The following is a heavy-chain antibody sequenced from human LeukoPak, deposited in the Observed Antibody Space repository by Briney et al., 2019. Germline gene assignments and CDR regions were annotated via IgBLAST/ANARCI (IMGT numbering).Heavy chain of an antibody. CDR1: GGSISTSNYY. V-gene: IGHV4-39*07. Sequence: SETLSLTCTVSGGSISTSNYYWGWIRKPPGKGLEGIGNNFYSGNKYYSQSLRSRVTMSVETSKNQFSLHLNPGTAADTAVYYCARDKREYQLPPRQYYYYYYMDVWGKGTTVTISS. D-gene: IGHD2-2*01. CDR2: NFYSGNK. J-gene: IGHJ6*03. CDR3: ARDKREYQLPPRQYYYYYYMDV.